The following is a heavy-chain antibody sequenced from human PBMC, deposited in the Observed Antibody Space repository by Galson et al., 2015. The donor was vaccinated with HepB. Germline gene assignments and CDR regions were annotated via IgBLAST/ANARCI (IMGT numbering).Heavy chain of an antibody. V-gene: IGHV1-24*01. D-gene: IGHD2-8*01. CDR1: GYTLTELF. J-gene: IGHJ4*02. Sequence: SVKVSCKVSGYTLTELFMHWVRQAPGKGLEWMGGLHPEDGKTIYAQKFQDRVTMTEDTSTDTAYMELSSLRSEDTAVYFCATAKIVLMVYARPYYFDYWGQGTLVTVSS. CDR3: ATAKIVLMVYARPYYFDY. CDR2: LHPEDGKT.